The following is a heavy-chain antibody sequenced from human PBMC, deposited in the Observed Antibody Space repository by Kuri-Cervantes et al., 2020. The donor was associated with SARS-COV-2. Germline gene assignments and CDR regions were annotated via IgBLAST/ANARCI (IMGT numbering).Heavy chain of an antibody. V-gene: IGHV4-31*03. CDR1: GGSISSGGYY. CDR3: ARGRRGVPATVFDY. J-gene: IGHJ4*02. D-gene: IGHD2-2*01. Sequence: LRLSCTVSGGSISSGGYYWSWIRQHPGKGLEWIGYIYYSGSTNYNPSLKSRVTISVDTSKNQFSLKLSSVTAADTAVYYCARGRRGVPATVFDYWGQGTLVTVSS. CDR2: IYYSGST.